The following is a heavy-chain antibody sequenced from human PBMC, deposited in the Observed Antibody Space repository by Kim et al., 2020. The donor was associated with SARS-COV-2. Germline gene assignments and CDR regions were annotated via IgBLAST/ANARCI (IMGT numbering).Heavy chain of an antibody. D-gene: IGHD5-12*01. CDR2: ISDSGHNT. CDR1: GLTLSSNA. V-gene: IGHV3-23*01. CDR3: AKEGGSGYYYFDS. J-gene: IGHJ4*02. Sequence: GGSLRLSCAASGLTLSSNAMSWVRQAPGEGLEWVSAISDSGHNTYYADSVKGRFTISRDNSKNTLYLQMNSLRDEDTAIYYCAKEGGSGYYYFDSWSQGT.